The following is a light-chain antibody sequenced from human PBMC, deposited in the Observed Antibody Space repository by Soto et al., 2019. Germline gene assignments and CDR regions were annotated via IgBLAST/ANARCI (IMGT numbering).Light chain of an antibody. CDR1: SSNIGHNS. CDR2: SNS. Sequence: QSVLTQPPSASGTPGQRVTISCSGSSSNIGHNSVNWYQQLPGTAPKLLIYSNSHRPSGVPDRFSGSKSGTSASLAISGLQSEYEADYYCGAWDDGLTGSWVFGGGTKLTVL. CDR3: GAWDDGLTGSWV. V-gene: IGLV1-44*01. J-gene: IGLJ3*02.